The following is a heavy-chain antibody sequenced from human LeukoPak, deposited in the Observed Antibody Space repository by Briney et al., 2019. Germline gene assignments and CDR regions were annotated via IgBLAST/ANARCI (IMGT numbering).Heavy chain of an antibody. V-gene: IGHV1-2*02. D-gene: IGHD5-18*01. Sequence: ASVKVSCKASGYTFTNYAMNWVRQAPGQGLEWMGWINPNSGDTDYAQKFQGRVTMTRDTSISTAYMELSRLRYDDTAVYYCARDMDTGPDLFDYWGQGTLVTVSS. CDR3: ARDMDTGPDLFDY. CDR2: INPNSGDT. J-gene: IGHJ4*02. CDR1: GYTFTNYA.